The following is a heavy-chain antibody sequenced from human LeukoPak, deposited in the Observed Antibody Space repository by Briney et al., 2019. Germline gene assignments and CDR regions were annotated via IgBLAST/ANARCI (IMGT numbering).Heavy chain of an antibody. CDR1: GGSISSSSYY. CDR2: IYHSGST. Sequence: SETLSLTCTVSGGSISSSSYYWGWIRQPPGKGLEWIGYIYHSGSTYYNPSLKSRVIISVDRSKNQFSLKLSSVTAADTAVYYCAIHPQVYDFWSGYYLYFDYWGQGTLVTVSS. D-gene: IGHD3-3*01. V-gene: IGHV4-39*01. CDR3: AIHPQVYDFWSGYYLYFDY. J-gene: IGHJ4*02.